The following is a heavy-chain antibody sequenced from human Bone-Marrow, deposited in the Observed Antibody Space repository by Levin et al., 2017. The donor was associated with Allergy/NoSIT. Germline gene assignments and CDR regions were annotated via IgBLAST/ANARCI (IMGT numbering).Heavy chain of an antibody. J-gene: IGHJ6*02. CDR3: ASRGDMDV. CDR1: GLRFRSFG. CDR2: ITGDGRNK. Sequence: LSLTCAASGLRFRSFGMHWVRPAPGKGLEWVALITGDGRNKYLADSVKGRFSISRDNSKNTLYLQMNSLRAEDTAVYYCASRGDMDVWGQGTTVTVSS. V-gene: IGHV3-30*03.